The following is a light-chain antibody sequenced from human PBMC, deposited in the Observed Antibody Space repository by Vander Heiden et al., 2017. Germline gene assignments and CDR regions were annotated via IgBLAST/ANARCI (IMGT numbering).Light chain of an antibody. Sequence: DIVMTQSPRSLPVTPGEPASISCRSSQSLLHSNGYNYLDWYLQKPGQSPQLLIYLGSNRASGVPDRFSGSGSGTDFTLKISRVEAEDVGVYYCMQALQAPPWTFGQATKVEIK. CDR3: MQALQAPPWT. V-gene: IGKV2-28*01. J-gene: IGKJ1*01. CDR2: LGS. CDR1: QSLLHSNGYNY.